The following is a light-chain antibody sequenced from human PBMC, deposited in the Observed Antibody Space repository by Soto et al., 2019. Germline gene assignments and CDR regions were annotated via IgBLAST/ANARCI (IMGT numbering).Light chain of an antibody. CDR3: HQYNSDLGIT. J-gene: IGKJ3*01. CDR1: QSIGFW. CDR2: NVT. V-gene: IGKV1-5*03. Sequence: DIPMTQSPSTLSASVGDRVTITCRASQSIGFWVAWYHQKPGRAPNLLIYNVTSLESGVPSRFSGSGSGREFTLTISSLQPDDFGSYYCHQYNSDLGITFGPGTEVDLK.